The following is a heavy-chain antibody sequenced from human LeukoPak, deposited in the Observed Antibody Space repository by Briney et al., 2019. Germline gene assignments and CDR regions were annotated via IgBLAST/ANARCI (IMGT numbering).Heavy chain of an antibody. V-gene: IGHV4-39*07. CDR3: VRDLVATIDHYYYGMDV. D-gene: IGHD5-12*01. J-gene: IGHJ6*02. CDR1: GGSISSSSYY. Sequence: SETLSLTCSVSGGSISSSSYYWGWIRQPPGKGLEWIGSIYSSGSTTDYNPSLKSRVTISVDTSKNQLSLKLSSVTAADTAVYFCVRDLVATIDHYYYGMDVWGQGTTVTVSS. CDR2: IYSSGSTT.